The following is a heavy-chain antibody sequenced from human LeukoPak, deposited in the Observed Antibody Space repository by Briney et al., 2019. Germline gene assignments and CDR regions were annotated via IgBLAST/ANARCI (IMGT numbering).Heavy chain of an antibody. Sequence: PSETLSLTCTVSGGSISSSSYYWGWIRQPPGKGLEWIGSIYYSGSTYYNPSLKSRVTISVDTSKNQFSLKLSSVTAADTAVYYCARAGHTLRIDYWGQGTLVTVSS. CDR2: IYYSGST. CDR3: ARAGHTLRIDY. CDR1: GGSISSSSYY. D-gene: IGHD5-18*01. J-gene: IGHJ4*02. V-gene: IGHV4-39*07.